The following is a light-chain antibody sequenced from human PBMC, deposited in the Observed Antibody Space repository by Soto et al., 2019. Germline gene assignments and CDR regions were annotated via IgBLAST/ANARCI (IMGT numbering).Light chain of an antibody. J-gene: IGKJ4*01. CDR3: QQYKNWPTLT. V-gene: IGKV3D-15*01. Sequence: ELVMTQSPATLSVSPGERATLSCRASQSVNYNLAWYQQKPCQAPRLIIYSASTRATGTPARFSGSGCGTEFTLTISRLQSEDFAVYYGQQYKNWPTLTFGGGTKVDNK. CDR2: SAS. CDR1: QSVNYN.